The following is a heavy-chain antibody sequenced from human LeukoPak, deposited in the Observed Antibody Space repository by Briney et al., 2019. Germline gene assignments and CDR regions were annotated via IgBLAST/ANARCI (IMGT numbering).Heavy chain of an antibody. D-gene: IGHD1-26*01. CDR3: VKAYSGSYSPIDY. V-gene: IGHV3-23*01. Sequence: GSLRLSCAASGFPFSSDGMSWVRQAPGKGLEWVSTISGVGTSTYFADSVRGRFTISRDNSKNTLYLQMNSLRAEDTAVYYCVKAYSGSYSPIDYWGQGTLVTVSS. CDR1: GFPFSSDG. CDR2: ISGVGTST. J-gene: IGHJ4*02.